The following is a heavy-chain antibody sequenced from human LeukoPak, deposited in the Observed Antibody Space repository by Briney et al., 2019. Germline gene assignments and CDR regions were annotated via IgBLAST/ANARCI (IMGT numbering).Heavy chain of an antibody. D-gene: IGHD2-21*02. J-gene: IGHJ4*01. Sequence: GGSLRLSCAASGFTFRSYGMTWVRQAPGKGLEWVSAISGSGDSTYYADSVKGRFTISRDNAKNSLYLQMNSLRAEDTALYYCAKGSHIVVVTAIHYWGQGTLVNVSS. CDR1: GFTFRSYG. CDR2: ISGSGDST. V-gene: IGHV3-23*01. CDR3: AKGSHIVVVTAIHY.